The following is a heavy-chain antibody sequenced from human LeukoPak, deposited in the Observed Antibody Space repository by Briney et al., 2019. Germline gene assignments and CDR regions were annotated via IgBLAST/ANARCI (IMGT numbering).Heavy chain of an antibody. CDR1: GYTFTSYD. J-gene: IGHJ5*02. V-gene: IGHV1-8*03. CDR2: MNPNTGNT. D-gene: IGHD2-15*01. CDR3: ARGVRAGGSFGFDP. Sequence: ASVKVSCKASGYTFTSYDINWVRQASGQGLEWMGWMNPNTGNTGYAQKFQGRVTITRNTSISTVYMELSSLRSEDTAVYYCARGVRAGGSFGFDPWGQGTLVTVSS.